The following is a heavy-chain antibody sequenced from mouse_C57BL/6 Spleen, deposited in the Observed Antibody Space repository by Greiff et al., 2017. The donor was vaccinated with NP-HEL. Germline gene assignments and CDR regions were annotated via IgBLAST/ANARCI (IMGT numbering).Heavy chain of an antibody. V-gene: IGHV14-2*01. D-gene: IGHD1-1*01. J-gene: IGHJ4*01. Sequence: VQLQQSGAELVQPGASVKLSCTASGFNIKDYYMYWVKQRSEQGLEWIGRIYPEDGETKYDPKIQGKATITADTSSNTAYLQLSSLTSEDTTVYYRASTDDQGNYDAMDYWGQGTSVTVSS. CDR1: GFNIKDYY. CDR3: ASTDDQGNYDAMDY. CDR2: IYPEDGET.